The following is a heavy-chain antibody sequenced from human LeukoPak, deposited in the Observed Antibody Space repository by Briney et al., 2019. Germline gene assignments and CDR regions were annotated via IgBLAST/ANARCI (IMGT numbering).Heavy chain of an antibody. J-gene: IGHJ3*02. D-gene: IGHD3-10*01. Sequence: PGGSLRLSCAASGFTFSRFWMSWVRQAPGKGLEWVANIKQDGSEKYFVDSVKGRFAISRDNAKNSLYLQMSSLRAEDTAVYYCARDPGTWGYDDTFDIWGQGTMVTVSS. CDR3: ARDPGTWGYDDTFDI. V-gene: IGHV3-7*01. CDR2: IKQDGSEK. CDR1: GFTFSRFW.